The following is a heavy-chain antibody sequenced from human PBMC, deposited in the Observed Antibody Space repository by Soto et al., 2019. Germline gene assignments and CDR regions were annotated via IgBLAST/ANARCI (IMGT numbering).Heavy chain of an antibody. Sequence: LSLTCAVSGGSITSVGYSWSWIRQAPGXGLEWLGYIYQSGSAYYNPSLSSRVTMSVDTSQEQFSLKLSSVTATDTATYYCARIRHQAYSNGDCHPDYWGLGTLVTVSS. CDR1: GGSITSVGYS. CDR2: IYQSGSA. J-gene: IGHJ4*02. V-gene: IGHV4-30-2*01. CDR3: ARIRHQAYSNGDCHPDY. D-gene: IGHD2-21*02.